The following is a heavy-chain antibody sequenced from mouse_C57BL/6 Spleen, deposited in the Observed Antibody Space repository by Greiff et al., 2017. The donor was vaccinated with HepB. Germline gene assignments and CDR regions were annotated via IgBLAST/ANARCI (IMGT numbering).Heavy chain of an antibody. V-gene: IGHV1-15*01. J-gene: IGHJ1*03. CDR2: IDPETGGT. Sequence: QVQLQQSGAELVRPGASVTLSCKASGYTFTDYEMHWVKQTPVHGLEWIGAIDPETGGTAYNQKFKGKAILTADKSSSTAYMELRSLTSEDSAVYYGTVNYYGSPYWYFDVWGTGTTVTVSS. CDR3: TVNYYGSPYWYFDV. D-gene: IGHD1-1*01. CDR1: GYTFTDYE.